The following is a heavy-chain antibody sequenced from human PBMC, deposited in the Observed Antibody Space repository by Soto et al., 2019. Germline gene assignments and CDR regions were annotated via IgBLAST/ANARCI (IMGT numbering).Heavy chain of an antibody. CDR1: GDTFSNFD. CDR3: ATMIRGLIHWLDP. Sequence: QVQLVQSGAEVKRPGASVKVSCKASGDTFSNFDFNWVRQATGQGPEWMGWMYPNNGQTAYARTFQGRATMTWNSSTSTAYMELSSLTSADTAVYYCATMIRGLIHWLDPWGQGTLVTVSS. D-gene: IGHD3-16*01. CDR2: MYPNNGQT. V-gene: IGHV1-8*01. J-gene: IGHJ5*02.